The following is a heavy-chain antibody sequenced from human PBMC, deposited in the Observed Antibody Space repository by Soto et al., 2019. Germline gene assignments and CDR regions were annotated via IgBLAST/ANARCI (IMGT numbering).Heavy chain of an antibody. D-gene: IGHD3-10*01. CDR1: GGSISSYY. V-gene: IGHV4-59*01. Sequence: PSETLSLTCTVSGGSISSYYWSWIRQPPGKGLEWIGYIFYSGNTGYAQKLQGRVTMTRNTSISTAYMEMNSLRSEDTAVYYCARERVRRGFVDWGQGSLVTVSS. CDR3: ARERVRRGFVD. J-gene: IGHJ4*02. CDR2: IFYSGNT.